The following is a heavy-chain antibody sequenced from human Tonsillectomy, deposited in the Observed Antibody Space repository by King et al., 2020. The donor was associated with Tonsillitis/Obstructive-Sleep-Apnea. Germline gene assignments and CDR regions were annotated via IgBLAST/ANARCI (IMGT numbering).Heavy chain of an antibody. CDR2: IYYSGST. CDR1: GGSISSYY. J-gene: IGHJ6*02. V-gene: IGHV4-59*01. CDR3: ARIPHDFWSGSNYYYYGMDV. Sequence: VQLQESGPGLVKPSETLSLTCTVSGGSISSYYWSWIRQPPGKGLEWIGYIYYSGSTNYNPSLKSRVTISVDTSKKQFSLKLSSVTAADTAVYYCARIPHDFWSGSNYYYYGMDVWGQGTTVTVSS. D-gene: IGHD3-3*01.